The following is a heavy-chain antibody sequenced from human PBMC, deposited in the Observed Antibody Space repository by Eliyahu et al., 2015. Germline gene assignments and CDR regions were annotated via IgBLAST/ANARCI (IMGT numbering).Heavy chain of an antibody. D-gene: IGHD3-3*01. CDR2: IYYSGXT. V-gene: IGHV4-61*01. CDR1: GGSVSXGXYY. CDR3: ARGPYDFWSGYLPLDY. J-gene: IGHJ4*02. Sequence: QVQLQESGPGLVKPSXTLSXTCTVSGGSVSXGXYYWSWIRQPPGKGLEWIGYIYYSGXTNYNPSLKSRVTISVDTSKNQFSLKLSSVTAADTAVYYCARGPYDFWSGYLPLDYWGQGTLVTVSS.